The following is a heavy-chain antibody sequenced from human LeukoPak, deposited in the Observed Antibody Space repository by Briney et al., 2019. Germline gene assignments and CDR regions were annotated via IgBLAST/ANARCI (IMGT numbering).Heavy chain of an antibody. CDR2: IYYSGST. J-gene: IGHJ3*02. CDR1: GGSISSYY. D-gene: IGHD2-8*01. CDR3: ARFLLYSGAFDI. V-gene: IGHV4-59*01. Sequence: SETLSLTCTVSGGSISSYYWSWIRQPPGKGLEWIGYIYYSGSTNYNPSLKSRVTISVDTSKNQFSLKLSSVTAADTAVYYCARFLLYSGAFDIWGQGTMVTVSS.